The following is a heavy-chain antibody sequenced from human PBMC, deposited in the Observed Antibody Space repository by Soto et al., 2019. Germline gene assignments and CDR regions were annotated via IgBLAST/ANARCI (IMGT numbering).Heavy chain of an antibody. J-gene: IGHJ6*02. CDR3: ATAAYDFWSGNYYYGMDV. CDR2: MNPNSGNT. V-gene: IGHV1-8*02. D-gene: IGHD3-3*01. Sequence: GASVKVSCKASGDTFTSYEINWVRQATGQGLEWMGWMNPNSGNTGYAQKFQGRVTMTRNTSISTAYMELSSLRSEDTAVYYCATAAYDFWSGNYYYGMDVWGQGTTVTVSS. CDR1: GDTFTSYE.